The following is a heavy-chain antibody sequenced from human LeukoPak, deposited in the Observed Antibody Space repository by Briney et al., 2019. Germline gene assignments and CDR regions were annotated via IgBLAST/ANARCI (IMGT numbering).Heavy chain of an antibody. V-gene: IGHV4-34*01. CDR1: GGSFSGYY. J-gene: IGHJ6*02. CDR3: ARGPYCSSTSCYYYYYYGMDV. CDR2: INHSGST. D-gene: IGHD2-2*01. Sequence: SETLSLTCAVYGGSFSGYYWSWIRQPPGKGLEWIGEINHSGSTNYNPSPKSRVTISVDTSKNQFSLKLSSVTAADTAVYYCARGPYCSSTSCYYYYYYGMDVWGQGTTVTVSS.